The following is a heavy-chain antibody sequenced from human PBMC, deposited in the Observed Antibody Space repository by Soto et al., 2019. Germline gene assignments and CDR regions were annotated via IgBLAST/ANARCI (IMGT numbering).Heavy chain of an antibody. J-gene: IGHJ4*02. CDR1: GGPISGYY. Sequence: SETLSLTCTVSGGPISGYYWSWIRQPPGKGLEWIGYIYSSGTTNYNPSLKSRVTISVDTSKNQFSLKLSSVSAADTAVYYCARHYSSSSLYFDYWGQGTLVTVSS. V-gene: IGHV4-59*01. D-gene: IGHD6-6*01. CDR2: IYSSGTT. CDR3: ARHYSSSSLYFDY.